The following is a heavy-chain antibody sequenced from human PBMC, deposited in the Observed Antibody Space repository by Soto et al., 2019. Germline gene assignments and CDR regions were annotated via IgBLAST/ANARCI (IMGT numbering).Heavy chain of an antibody. J-gene: IGHJ5*02. D-gene: IGHD1-26*01. CDR2: SIPIFGTA. Sequence: QVQLVQSGAEVKKPGSSVKVSCKASGGTFSSYDISWVRQAPGQGLEWMGGSIPIFGTANYAQKFQGRVTITADESTSTSYMELSSLGSEDTAAYYCDMGAHGANIGVGWFDPWGQGTRVTGSS. CDR3: DMGAHGANIGVGWFDP. CDR1: GGTFSSYD. V-gene: IGHV1-69*12.